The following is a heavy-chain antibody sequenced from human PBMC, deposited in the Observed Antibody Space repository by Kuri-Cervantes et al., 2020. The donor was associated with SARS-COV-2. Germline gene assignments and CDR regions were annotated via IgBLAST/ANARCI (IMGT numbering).Heavy chain of an antibody. D-gene: IGHD7-27*01. V-gene: IGHV3-30-3*01. CDR1: GFTFSSYA. CDR3: ARDLRLGKSLDY. Sequence: GESLKIFCAASGFTFSSYAMHWVRQAPGKGLEWVAVISYDGSNKYYADSVKGRFTISRDNAKNSLYLQMSSLRAEDTAVYYCARDLRLGKSLDYWGQGTLVTVSS. CDR2: ISYDGSNK. J-gene: IGHJ4*02.